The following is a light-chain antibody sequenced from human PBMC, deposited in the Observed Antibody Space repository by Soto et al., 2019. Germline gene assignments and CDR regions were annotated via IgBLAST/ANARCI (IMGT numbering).Light chain of an antibody. CDR2: DAS. J-gene: IGKJ5*01. CDR1: QSVSSH. CDR3: QQGGNWPLT. Sequence: EIVLTQSPATLSLSPGERATVSCRASQSVSSHLAWYQQNRGQAPRLLIYDASSRASGIPARFSGSGSGTDFTITISSLEPEDFAVYYCQQGGNWPLTFGQGTRLEIK. V-gene: IGKV3-11*01.